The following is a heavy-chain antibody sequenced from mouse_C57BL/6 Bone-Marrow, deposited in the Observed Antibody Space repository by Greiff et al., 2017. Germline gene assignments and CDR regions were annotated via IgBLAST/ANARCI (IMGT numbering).Heavy chain of an antibody. CDR3: ARHTNWERDFDY. V-gene: IGHV5-9*01. Sequence: EVKVVESGGGLVKPGGSLKLSCAASGFTFSSYTMSWVRQTPEKRLEWVATISGGGGNTYYPDSVKGRFTISRDNAKNTLYLQMSSLRSEDTALYYCARHTNWERDFDYWGQGTTLTVSS. CDR2: ISGGGGNT. D-gene: IGHD4-1*02. CDR1: GFTFSSYT. J-gene: IGHJ2*01.